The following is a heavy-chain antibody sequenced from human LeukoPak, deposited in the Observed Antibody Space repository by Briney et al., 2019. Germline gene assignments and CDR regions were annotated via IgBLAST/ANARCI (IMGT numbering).Heavy chain of an antibody. CDR1: GFTFSSYA. Sequence: GGSRRLSCAASGFTFSSYAMSWVRQAPGKGLEWVSAISGSGGSTYYADSVKGRFTISRDNSKNTLYLQMNSLRAEDTAVYYCAKGSSSSWYHYYYYGMDVWGQGTTVTVSS. V-gene: IGHV3-23*01. J-gene: IGHJ6*02. CDR3: AKGSSSSWYHYYYYGMDV. CDR2: ISGSGGST. D-gene: IGHD6-13*01.